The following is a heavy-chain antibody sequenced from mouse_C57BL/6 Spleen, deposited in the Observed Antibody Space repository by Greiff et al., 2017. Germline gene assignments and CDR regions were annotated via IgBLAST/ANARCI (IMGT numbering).Heavy chain of an antibody. CDR3: ARPYYYGSSYYFDY. CDR1: GYTFTSYW. CDR2: IDPSDSYT. V-gene: IGHV1-69*01. D-gene: IGHD1-1*01. J-gene: IGHJ2*01. Sequence: VQLQQPGAELVMPGASVKLSCKASGYTFTSYWMHWVKQRPGQGLEWIGEIDPSDSYTNYNKKFKGKSTLTVDKSSSTAYMQLSSLTSDDSAVYYCARPYYYGSSYYFDYWGQGTTLTVSS.